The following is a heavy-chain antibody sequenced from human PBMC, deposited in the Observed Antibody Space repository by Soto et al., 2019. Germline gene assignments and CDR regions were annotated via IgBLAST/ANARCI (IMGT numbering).Heavy chain of an antibody. J-gene: IGHJ6*02. D-gene: IGHD2-2*01. Sequence: GXSVKVSCKASGYTFTSYGISWVRQAPGQGLEWMGWMSAYNGNTNYAQKLQGRVTMTTDTSTSTAYMELRSLRSDDTAVYYCARDGARIVVVPAASPLDYYYGMDVWGQGTTVTASS. V-gene: IGHV1-18*04. CDR1: GYTFTSYG. CDR2: MSAYNGNT. CDR3: ARDGARIVVVPAASPLDYYYGMDV.